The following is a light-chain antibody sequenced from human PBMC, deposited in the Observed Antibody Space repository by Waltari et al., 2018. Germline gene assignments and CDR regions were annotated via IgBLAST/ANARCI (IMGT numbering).Light chain of an antibody. V-gene: IGLV2-11*01. CDR2: AVS. CDR1: SSDVGGYNY. J-gene: IGLJ1*01. Sequence: QSALTQPRSVSGSPGQSVTISCTGTSSDVGGYNYVSWYQQHPGKAPKLMIYAVSKRPSGVPDRFSGSKSGNTASLTISGLQVEDEADYYCCSYAGSSYVFGTGTKVTVL. CDR3: CSYAGSSYV.